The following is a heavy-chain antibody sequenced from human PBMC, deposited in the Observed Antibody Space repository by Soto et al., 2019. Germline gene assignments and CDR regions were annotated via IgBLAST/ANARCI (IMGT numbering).Heavy chain of an antibody. V-gene: IGHV4-34*01. D-gene: IGHD7-27*01. J-gene: IGHJ4*02. CDR3: ARGVSGTGDHGYFDY. CDR1: GGSFSGYY. Sequence: QVQLQQWGAGLLKPSETLSLTCAVYGGSFSGYYWSWIRQPPGKGLEWIGEINHSGSTNYNPSLKSQVTISVDTSKNQFSLKLSSVTAADTAVYYCARGVSGTGDHGYFDYWGQGTLVTVSS. CDR2: INHSGST.